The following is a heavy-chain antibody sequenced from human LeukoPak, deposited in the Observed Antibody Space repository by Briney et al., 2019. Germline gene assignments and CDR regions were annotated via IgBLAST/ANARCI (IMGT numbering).Heavy chain of an antibody. CDR2: VIPILATS. J-gene: IGHJ5*02. V-gene: IGHV1-69*01. Sequence: SVKVSCKASGGTLSSYGITWVRQAPGQGLEWMGGVIPILATSNYAQKFRGRVTITADESTSTAYMELSSLRSEDTAVYYCARVTPDYSRWFDPWGQGTLVTVSS. D-gene: IGHD2-15*01. CDR3: ARVTPDYSRWFDP. CDR1: GGTLSSYG.